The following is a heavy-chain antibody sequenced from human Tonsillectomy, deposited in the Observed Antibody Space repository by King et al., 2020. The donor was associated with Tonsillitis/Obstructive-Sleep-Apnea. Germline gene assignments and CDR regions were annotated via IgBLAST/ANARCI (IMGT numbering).Heavy chain of an antibody. CDR2: IYPTSGDT. CDR1: GYSFTAYH. Sequence: QVQLVESGAELKKPGASVKVSCKASGYSFTAYHIHWLRQAPGQGPEWMGWIYPTSGDTNYAQKFQGRVTMTRDTSISTAHMELSSLRSDDTAIYYCATFPFTSQGWAFWGQGTLVTVSS. V-gene: IGHV1-2*02. D-gene: IGHD1-1*01. CDR3: ATFPFTSQGWAF. J-gene: IGHJ4*02.